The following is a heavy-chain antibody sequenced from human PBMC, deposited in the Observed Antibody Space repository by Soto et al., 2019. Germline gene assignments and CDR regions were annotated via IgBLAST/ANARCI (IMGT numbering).Heavy chain of an antibody. J-gene: IGHJ4*02. V-gene: IGHV1-46*01. CDR1: GYTFTTYY. D-gene: IGHD3-22*01. CDR3: ARSVGSSGYYYVPPFDY. Sequence: QVQLVQSGAEVRKPGASVKVSCKASGYTFTTYYMHWVRQAPGQGLEWMGVINPSGGSTTYAQKFQGRVTMTRDTSTSTVYMELSSLRSEDTAVFYCARSVGSSGYYYVPPFDYWGQGTLVTVSS. CDR2: INPSGGST.